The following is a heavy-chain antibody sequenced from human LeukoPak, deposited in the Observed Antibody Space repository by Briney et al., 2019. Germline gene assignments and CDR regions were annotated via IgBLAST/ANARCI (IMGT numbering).Heavy chain of an antibody. Sequence: SQTLSLTCALSGDSVSRNSVAWNSIRQSPSRGLEWLGWTYYRSKWYKEYAASVRSRITISPDTSKNQFSLQPNSVTPEDTAVYYCARVEYFGSGSYRFDPWGQGTLVTVSS. CDR2: TYYRSKWYK. CDR1: GDSVSRNSVA. CDR3: ARVEYFGSGSYRFDP. D-gene: IGHD3-10*01. V-gene: IGHV6-1*01. J-gene: IGHJ5*02.